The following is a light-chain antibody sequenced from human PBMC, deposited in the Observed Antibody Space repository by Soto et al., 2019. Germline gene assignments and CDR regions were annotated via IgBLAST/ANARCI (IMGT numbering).Light chain of an antibody. J-gene: IGKJ3*01. Sequence: DIQLTQSPATLSASVGDRVTITCRASQSISSWLAWYQQKPGQAPKLLIYDASSLESGVPSRISGSGSGTELPLTSSSLQPDYFATYYWQQYNSYSPEPFGPGTKVDIK. CDR3: QQYNSYSPEP. V-gene: IGKV1-5*01. CDR1: QSISSW. CDR2: DAS.